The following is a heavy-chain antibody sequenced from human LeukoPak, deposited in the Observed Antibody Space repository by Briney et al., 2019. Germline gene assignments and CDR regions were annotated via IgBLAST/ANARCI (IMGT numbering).Heavy chain of an antibody. V-gene: IGHV5-51*01. Sequence: GESLKISCKGSGYSFTRNWIGWGRQLPGKGLGGMAIIYPGVSGSRYSPSFQGQATISADKSINTPYLQWSSLKASDTAMYYCARGVVNNRNWYFDLWGRGTLVTVSS. J-gene: IGHJ2*01. CDR3: ARGVVNNRNWYFDL. CDR1: GYSFTRNW. CDR2: IYPGVSGS. D-gene: IGHD4-23*01.